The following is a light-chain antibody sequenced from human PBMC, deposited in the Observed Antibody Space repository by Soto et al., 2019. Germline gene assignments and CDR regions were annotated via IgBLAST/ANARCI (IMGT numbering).Light chain of an antibody. V-gene: IGLV1-40*01. CDR1: RSNIWAGYA. CDR2: DNN. Sequence: QSVLTQPPSVSGAPGQRVTISCTGSRSNIWAGYAVHWYQQLPGSAPRLLIYDNNKRPSGVPDRFSASKSTTSASLAITALQAEDEADYHCQSYDSSDKLIFGGGTQLTVL. J-gene: IGLJ7*01. CDR3: QSYDSSDKLI.